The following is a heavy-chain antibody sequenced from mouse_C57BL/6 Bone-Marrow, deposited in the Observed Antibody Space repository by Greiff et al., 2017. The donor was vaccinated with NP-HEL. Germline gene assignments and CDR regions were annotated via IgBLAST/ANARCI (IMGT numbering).Heavy chain of an antibody. CDR2: ISDGGSYT. J-gene: IGHJ2*01. V-gene: IGHV5-4*01. CDR3: AREGDGNYVDY. CDR1: GFTFSSYA. Sequence: EVKVEESGGGLVKPGGSLKLSCAASGFTFSSYAMSWVRQTPEKRLEWVATISDGGSYTYYPDNVKGRFPISRDNAKNNLYLQMSHLKSEDTAMYYCAREGDGNYVDYWGQGTTLTVSS. D-gene: IGHD2-1*01.